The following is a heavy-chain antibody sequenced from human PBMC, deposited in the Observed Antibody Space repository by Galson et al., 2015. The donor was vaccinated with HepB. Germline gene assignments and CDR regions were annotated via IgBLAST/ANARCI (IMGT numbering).Heavy chain of an antibody. CDR1: GFNFNYYA. J-gene: IGHJ4*02. CDR3: VRGPRWLVGGFGDY. D-gene: IGHD6-19*01. CDR2: ITNDGVGT. V-gene: IGHV3-64*04. Sequence: SLRLSCAASGFNFNYYAMHWVRQAPGRGLEYISGITNDGVGTNYADSVNGRFTISRDNAKNSLYLQMNSLRAEDTALYYCVRGPRWLVGGFGDYWGQGTLVTVSS.